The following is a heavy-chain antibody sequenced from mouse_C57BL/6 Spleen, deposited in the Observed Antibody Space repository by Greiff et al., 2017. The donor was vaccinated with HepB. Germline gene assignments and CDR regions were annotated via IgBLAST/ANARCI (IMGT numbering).Heavy chain of an antibody. Sequence: VQLQQSGAELVRPGASVTLSCKASGYTFTDYEMHWVKQSPVHGLEWIGAIDPETGGTAYNQKFKGKAILTADKSSSTAYMELRSLTSEDSAVYYCTRRIPTGGYAMDYWGQGTSVTVSS. D-gene: IGHD4-1*02. V-gene: IGHV1-15*01. CDR2: IDPETGGT. CDR1: GYTFTDYE. CDR3: TRRIPTGGYAMDY. J-gene: IGHJ4*01.